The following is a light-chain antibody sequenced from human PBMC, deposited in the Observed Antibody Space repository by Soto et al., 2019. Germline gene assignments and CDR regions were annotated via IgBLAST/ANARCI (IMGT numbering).Light chain of an antibody. Sequence: DIQMTQSPSTLSASVGDRVTITCRASQSVNSWLAWYQQKPGKAPKLLIYRASSLENGVPSRFGGRGSGTEFIFTISSLQPDDSATYYCLQYSSDSTFGQGTKVEIK. CDR3: LQYSSDST. CDR1: QSVNSW. J-gene: IGKJ1*01. CDR2: RAS. V-gene: IGKV1-5*03.